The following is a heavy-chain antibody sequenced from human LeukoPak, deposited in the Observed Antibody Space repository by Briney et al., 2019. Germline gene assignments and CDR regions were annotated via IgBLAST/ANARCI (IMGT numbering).Heavy chain of an antibody. Sequence: GGCLRLSCAASGFTFSSYTMNWVRQAPGKGLEWVSSISGSSSYIFYAESLKGRFTISRDNAENSLYLQVNSLRAEDTAVYYCAREGTRYDHFYYYVMDVWGQGTTVTFS. CDR1: GFTFSSYT. CDR2: ISGSSSYI. V-gene: IGHV3-21*01. D-gene: IGHD5-12*01. J-gene: IGHJ6*02. CDR3: AREGTRYDHFYYYVMDV.